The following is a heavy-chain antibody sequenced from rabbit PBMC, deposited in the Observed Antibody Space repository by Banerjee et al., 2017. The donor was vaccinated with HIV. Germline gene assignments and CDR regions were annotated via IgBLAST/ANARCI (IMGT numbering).Heavy chain of an antibody. CDR3: ARNFNL. V-gene: IGHV1S45*01. CDR1: GLDFSSDYM. J-gene: IGHJ4*01. CDR2: IRTSSGDT. Sequence: QEQLEESGGGLVKPEGSLALTCTASGLDFSSDYMTWVRQAPGKGLEWIGIIRTSSGDTWYASWAKGRFTISKTSSTTVTLQMTSLTAADTATYFCARNFNLWGPGTLVTVS.